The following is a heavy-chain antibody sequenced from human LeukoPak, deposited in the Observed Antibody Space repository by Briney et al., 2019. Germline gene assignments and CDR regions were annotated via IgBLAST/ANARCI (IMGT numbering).Heavy chain of an antibody. CDR3: ARDPSTIAVAGLDY. D-gene: IGHD6-19*01. CDR2: IWYDGSNK. V-gene: IGHV3-33*01. Sequence: GGSLRLSCAASGFTFSSYGMHWVRQAPCKGLEWVAVIWYDGSNKYYADSAKGRFTISRDNSKNTLYLQMNSLRAEDTAVYYCARDPSTIAVAGLDYWGQGTLVTVSS. J-gene: IGHJ4*02. CDR1: GFTFSSYG.